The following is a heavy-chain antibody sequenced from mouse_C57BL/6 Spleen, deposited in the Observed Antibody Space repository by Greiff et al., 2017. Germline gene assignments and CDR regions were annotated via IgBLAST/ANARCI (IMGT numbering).Heavy chain of an antibody. J-gene: IGHJ1*03. D-gene: IGHD1-1*01. Sequence: QVQLQQPGAELVKPGASVKLSCKASGYTFTSYWMHWVKQRPGRGLEWIGGIDPTSGGTKYNEKFKSKATLTVDKPSSTADMQLSSLTSEDSAVYYCARSWDYGSNGYFDVWGTGTTVTVSS. CDR2: IDPTSGGT. CDR1: GYTFTSYW. CDR3: ARSWDYGSNGYFDV. V-gene: IGHV1-72*01.